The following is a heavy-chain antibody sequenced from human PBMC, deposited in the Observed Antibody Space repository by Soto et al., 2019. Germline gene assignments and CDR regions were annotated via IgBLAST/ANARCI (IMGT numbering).Heavy chain of an antibody. J-gene: IGHJ4*02. CDR3: AKGNCRGADCAIDY. D-gene: IGHD2-21*02. V-gene: IGHV3-23*01. CDR2: ISDSGTST. CDR1: GLTFSNYA. Sequence: GGSLRLSCAASGLTFSNYAMSWVRQAQGKGLEWVSAISDSGTSTYYVGSVKGRFAISRDNSKNTLYLQMNSLRAEDTAIYYCAKGNCRGADCAIDYWGQGSLVTVSS.